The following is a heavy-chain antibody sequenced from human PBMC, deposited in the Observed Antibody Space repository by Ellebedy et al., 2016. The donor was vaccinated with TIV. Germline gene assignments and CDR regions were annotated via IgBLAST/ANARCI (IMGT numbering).Heavy chain of an antibody. CDR3: GRGDSVEPVYFDY. CDR1: GGSISSGGYS. D-gene: IGHD5-24*01. Sequence: MPSETLSLTCAVSGGSISSGGYSWSWIRQPPGKGLEWVGYIHYSGNTNYNPSLKSPTTISVDTSKNQFSLKLSSVTAADTAVYYCGRGDSVEPVYFDYWGQGTLVTVSS. V-gene: IGHV4-61*08. CDR2: IHYSGNT. J-gene: IGHJ4*02.